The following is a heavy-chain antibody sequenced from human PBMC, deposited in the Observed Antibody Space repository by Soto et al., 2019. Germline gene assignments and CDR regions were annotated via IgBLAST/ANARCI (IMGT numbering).Heavy chain of an antibody. J-gene: IGHJ4*02. Sequence: GGSLRLSCAASGFTFSSYWMSWVRQAPGKGLEWVANIKQDGSEKYYVDSVKGRFTISRDNAKNSLYLQMNSLRAEDTAGYYCAREGLASALDYWGQGTLVTVSS. CDR2: IKQDGSEK. V-gene: IGHV3-7*01. CDR1: GFTFSSYW. CDR3: AREGLASALDY.